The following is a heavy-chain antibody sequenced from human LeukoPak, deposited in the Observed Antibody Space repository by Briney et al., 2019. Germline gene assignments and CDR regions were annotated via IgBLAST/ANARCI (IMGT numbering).Heavy chain of an antibody. CDR3: ASVADSSGWLFPLDF. CDR2: IYYSGST. J-gene: IGHJ4*02. V-gene: IGHV4-39*07. D-gene: IGHD6-19*01. CDR1: GDSFSSSCEY. Sequence: PSETLSLTCTVSGDSFSSSCEYWGWIRQPPGKGLEWIGSIYYSGSTYYNPSLKSRVTISVDTSKNQFSLKLSSVTAADTAGYYCASVADSSGWLFPLDFWGQGTLVTVSS.